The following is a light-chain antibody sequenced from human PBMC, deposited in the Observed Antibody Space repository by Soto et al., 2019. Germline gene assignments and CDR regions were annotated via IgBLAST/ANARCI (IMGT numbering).Light chain of an antibody. CDR1: KVGNKG. Sequence: SYELTQPPSVSVAPGQRAIITWGGNKVGNKGVHWYQQKPGQAPVLVVYDDIDRPSGIPERFSGSNSGDTATLTIRWVEAGDEADYSCQVWDSSTDHRIFGGGTKLTVL. CDR2: DDI. V-gene: IGLV3-21*02. CDR3: QVWDSSTDHRI. J-gene: IGLJ2*01.